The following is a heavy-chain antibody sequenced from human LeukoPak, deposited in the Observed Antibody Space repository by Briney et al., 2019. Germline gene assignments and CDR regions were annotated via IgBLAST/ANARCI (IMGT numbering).Heavy chain of an antibody. V-gene: IGHV3-48*04. CDR3: ARAGTSGGSPNPVKFDY. D-gene: IGHD2-15*01. CDR2: ISSSSSTM. CDR1: GFTFSSYS. J-gene: IGHJ4*02. Sequence: GGSLRLSCAASGFTFSSYSMNWVRQAPGKGLEWVSYISSSSSTMYYADSVKGRFTISRDNAKNSLYLQMNSLRAEDTAVYYCARAGTSGGSPNPVKFDYWGQGTLVTVSS.